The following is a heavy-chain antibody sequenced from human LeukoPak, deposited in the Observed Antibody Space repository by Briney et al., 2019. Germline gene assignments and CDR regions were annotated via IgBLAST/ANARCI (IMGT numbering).Heavy chain of an antibody. CDR3: ARHISGSYSFYFDY. CDR1: GGSISSYY. CDR2: IYYSGST. J-gene: IGHJ4*02. V-gene: IGHV4-59*08. Sequence: PSETLSLTCTVSGGSISSYYWSWIRQPPGKGLEWIGYIYYSGSTNYNPSLKSRVTISVDTSKNQFSLKLSSVTAADTVVYYCARHISGSYSFYFDYWGQGTLVTVSS. D-gene: IGHD1-26*01.